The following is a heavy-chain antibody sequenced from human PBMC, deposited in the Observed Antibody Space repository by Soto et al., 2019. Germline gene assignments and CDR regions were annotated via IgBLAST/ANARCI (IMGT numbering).Heavy chain of an antibody. V-gene: IGHV3-21*01. CDR2: ISSSSSYI. Sequence: PGGSLRLSCAASGFALSGYWMTWVRQAPGKGLEWVSSISSSSSYIYYADSVKGRFTISRDNAKNSLYLQMNSLRAEDTAVYYSARDGLYSGSSTNWFDPWGQGTLVTVSS. D-gene: IGHD1-26*01. CDR3: ARDGLYSGSSTNWFDP. J-gene: IGHJ5*02. CDR1: GFALSGYW.